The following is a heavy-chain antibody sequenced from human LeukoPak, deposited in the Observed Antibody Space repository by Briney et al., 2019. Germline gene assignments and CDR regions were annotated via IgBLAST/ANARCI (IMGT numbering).Heavy chain of an antibody. D-gene: IGHD7-27*01. CDR2: IYTSGST. J-gene: IGHJ3*02. CDR3: ARHITGDDSTAFDI. CDR1: GGSISSGSYY. Sequence: SETLSLTCTVSGGSISSGSYYWSWIRQPAGKGLEWIGRIYTSGSTNYNPSLKSRVTISVDTSKNQFSLKLSSVTAADTAVYYCARHITGDDSTAFDIWGQGTMVTVSS. V-gene: IGHV4-61*02.